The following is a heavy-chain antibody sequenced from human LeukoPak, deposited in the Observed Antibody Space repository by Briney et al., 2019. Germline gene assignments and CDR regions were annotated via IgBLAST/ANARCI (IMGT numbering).Heavy chain of an antibody. CDR1: GFTVSNNY. V-gene: IGHV3-23*01. CDR3: AKRNGFSSGYFDS. Sequence: GGSLRLSCAASGFTVSNNYMSWVRQAPGKGLEWVSGISGSGGSTHYADSVKGRFTISRDISRSTVYLQINSLRADDTAVYFCAKRNGFSSGYFDSWGQGTLVTVSS. CDR2: ISGSGGST. D-gene: IGHD1-1*01. J-gene: IGHJ4*02.